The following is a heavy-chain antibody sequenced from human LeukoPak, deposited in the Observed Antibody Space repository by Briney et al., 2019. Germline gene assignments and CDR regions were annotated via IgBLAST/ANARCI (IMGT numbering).Heavy chain of an antibody. CDR1: GYTFTSYG. CDR3: ARDGRGIVVVTAINYYYYGMDV. V-gene: IGHV1-18*01. Sequence: ASVKVSCKASGYTFTSYGISWVRQAPGQGLEWMGWISAYNGNTNYAQKLQGRVTMTTDTSTSTAYMELRSLRSDDPAVYYCARDGRGIVVVTAINYYYYGMDVWGQGTTVTVSS. J-gene: IGHJ6*02. D-gene: IGHD2-21*02. CDR2: ISAYNGNT.